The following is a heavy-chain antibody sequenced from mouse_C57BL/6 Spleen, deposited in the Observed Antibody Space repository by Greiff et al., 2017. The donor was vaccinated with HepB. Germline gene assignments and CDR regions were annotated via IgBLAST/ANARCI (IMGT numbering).Heavy chain of an antibody. CDR2: IYPGDGDT. V-gene: IGHV1-82*01. D-gene: IGHD2-2*01. Sequence: VQLQQSGPELVKPGASVKISCKASGYAFSSSWMNWVKQRPGKGLEWIGRIYPGDGDTNYNGKFKGKATLTADKSSSTAYMQLSSLTSEDSAVYFCARGDYGYDGPWFAYWGQGTLVTVSA. J-gene: IGHJ3*01. CDR1: GYAFSSSW. CDR3: ARGDYGYDGPWFAY.